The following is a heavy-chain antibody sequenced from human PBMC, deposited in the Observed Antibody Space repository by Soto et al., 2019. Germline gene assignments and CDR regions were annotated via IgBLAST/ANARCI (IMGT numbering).Heavy chain of an antibody. Sequence: GGSLTLSCAVSGFTFSSYALYWVIQDPAKELEWVSLIINSGGSTYYADSVKGRFAISRDNSKNTLYLQMNSLRADDTAVYYCAKAEGRGCGPEYSQHWGQRTLVTVSS. J-gene: IGHJ1*01. CDR3: AKAEGRGCGPEYSQH. CDR1: GFTFSSYA. V-gene: IGHV3-23*01. CDR2: IINSGGST. D-gene: IGHD6-19*01.